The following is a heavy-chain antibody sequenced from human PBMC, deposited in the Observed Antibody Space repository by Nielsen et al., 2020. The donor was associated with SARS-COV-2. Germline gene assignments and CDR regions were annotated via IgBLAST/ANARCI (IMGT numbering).Heavy chain of an antibody. V-gene: IGHV1-2*06. CDR3: ARVFIHYDSSGYYSPLGYFDY. J-gene: IGHJ4*02. CDR2: INPNTGGA. CDR1: GYTFTGYY. D-gene: IGHD3-22*01. Sequence: ASVKVSCKASGYTFTGYYMHWVRQAPGQGLEWMGLINPNTGGANYAQKFQGRVTITADESTSTAYMELSSLRSEDTAVYYCARVFIHYDSSGYYSPLGYFDYWGQGTLVTVSS.